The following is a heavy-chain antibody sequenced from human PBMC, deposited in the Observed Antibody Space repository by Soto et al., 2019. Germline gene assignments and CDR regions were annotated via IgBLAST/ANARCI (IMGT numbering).Heavy chain of an antibody. J-gene: IGHJ4*02. CDR3: ARNGGSTWYYFDS. Sequence: SETLSLTCTVSGGSISSGDYYWSWIRQSPGKGLEWIGEVSHRGSTNYNPSLKSRVTISVDTSTNQFFLNLKSVTAADTGIYYCARNGGSTWYYFDSWGQGTVVTVPQ. D-gene: IGHD6-13*01. CDR1: GGSISSGDYY. CDR2: VSHRGST. V-gene: IGHV4-39*01.